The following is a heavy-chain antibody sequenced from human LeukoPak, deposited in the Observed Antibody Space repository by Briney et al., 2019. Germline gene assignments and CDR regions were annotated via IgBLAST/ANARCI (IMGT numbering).Heavy chain of an antibody. CDR3: ARLGIIPAAGSNDY. CDR2: ISYSGDTI. CDR1: EFTFSDYY. D-gene: IGHD6-13*01. V-gene: IGHV3-11*01. J-gene: IGHJ4*02. Sequence: PGGSLRLSCAASEFTFSDYYMSWIRQAPGKGLEWVSYISYSGDTIYYADSVKGRFTVSRDNAKNSLYLQMNSLRAEDTAVYYCARLGIIPAAGSNDYWGQGTLVTVSS.